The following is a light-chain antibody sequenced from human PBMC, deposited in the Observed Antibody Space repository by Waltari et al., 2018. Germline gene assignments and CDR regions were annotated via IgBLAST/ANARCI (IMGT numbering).Light chain of an antibody. J-gene: IGLJ3*02. CDR1: SSNIGAGYD. CDR3: QSYDSILGGV. V-gene: IGLV1-40*01. Sequence: QSVLTQPPSLSGAPGQRVTISCTGSSSNIGAGYDVHWYQQVPGTAPKLLIYRNSNRPSGVPDRFSGSKSGTSASLAITGLQADDEADYYCQSYDSILGGVFGGGTKLTVL. CDR2: RNS.